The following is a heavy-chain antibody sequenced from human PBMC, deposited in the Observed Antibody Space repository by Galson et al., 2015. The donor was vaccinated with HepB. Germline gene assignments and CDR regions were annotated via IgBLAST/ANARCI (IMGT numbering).Heavy chain of an antibody. Sequence: SLRLSCAASGFTFSSYGMHWVRQAPGKGLEWVAVIWYDGSNKYYADSVKGRFTISRDNSKNTLYLQMNSLRAEDTAVYYCAKDQGYYYDSSGYPDDAFDIWGQGTMVTVSS. CDR1: GFTFSSYG. J-gene: IGHJ3*02. CDR2: IWYDGSNK. D-gene: IGHD3-22*01. V-gene: IGHV3-33*06. CDR3: AKDQGYYYDSSGYPDDAFDI.